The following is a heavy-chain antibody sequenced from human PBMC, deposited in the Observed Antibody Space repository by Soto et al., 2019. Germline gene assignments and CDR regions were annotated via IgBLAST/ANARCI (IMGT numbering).Heavy chain of an antibody. D-gene: IGHD6-25*01. Sequence: QEQLVQSRAEVKKPGASVKFSCKTSGYTFSTYDINWVRQAPGQGLEWMGWMTPNTGNTRYAQKVRGRVPLHRNTSLSTAYMELLTLKPAATAVYFCARRKERSGPNFFDYWGQGTLVTVSS. J-gene: IGHJ4*02. CDR1: GYTFSTYD. CDR2: MTPNTGNT. CDR3: ARRKERSGPNFFDY. V-gene: IGHV1-8*01.